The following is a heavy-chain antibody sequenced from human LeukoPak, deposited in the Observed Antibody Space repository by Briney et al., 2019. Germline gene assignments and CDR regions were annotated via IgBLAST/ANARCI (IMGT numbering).Heavy chain of an antibody. D-gene: IGHD6-19*01. Sequence: SETLSLTCAVYGGSFSGYYWSWIRQPPGKGLEWIGEINHSGSTNYNPSLKSRVTISVDTSKNQFSLKLSSVTAADTAVYYCARDSSGWYSGVDYWGQGTLVTVSS. V-gene: IGHV4-34*01. CDR1: GGSFSGYY. J-gene: IGHJ4*02. CDR2: INHSGST. CDR3: ARDSSGWYSGVDY.